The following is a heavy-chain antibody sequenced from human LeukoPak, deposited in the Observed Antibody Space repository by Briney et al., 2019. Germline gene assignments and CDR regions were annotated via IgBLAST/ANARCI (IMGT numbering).Heavy chain of an antibody. CDR2: LWRDGVNT. CDR3: VRDDDYSAMIH. D-gene: IGHD5-12*01. J-gene: IGHJ4*02. Sequence: QPGGSLRLSCEASGFSIINHGMHWVRQAPGTGLEWVAVLWRDGVNTNYADSVKGRFTVSRDNPTNTVYLNMKSLRGDDTAVYYCVRDDDYSAMIHRGQGTLVTVSS. CDR1: GFSIINHG. V-gene: IGHV3-33*01.